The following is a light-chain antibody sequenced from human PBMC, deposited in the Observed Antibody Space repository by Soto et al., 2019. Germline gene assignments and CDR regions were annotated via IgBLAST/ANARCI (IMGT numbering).Light chain of an antibody. CDR1: QSVSSSY. J-gene: IGKJ2*01. CDR3: QQYGSSPPYT. Sequence: EIVVTQSPGTLSLSPGERATLSCRASQSVSSSYVAWYQQKPGQAPRLLIYGASSRATGIPDRFSGSGSGTDFTLTISRLEPEDFAVYYCQQYGSSPPYTVGQGTKVDIK. V-gene: IGKV3-20*01. CDR2: GAS.